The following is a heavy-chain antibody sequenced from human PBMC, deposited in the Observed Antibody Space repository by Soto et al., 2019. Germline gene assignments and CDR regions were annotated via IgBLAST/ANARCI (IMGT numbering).Heavy chain of an antibody. Sequence: GASVKVSCKTSGYSFTSYAIHWVRQAPGQRLEWMGWINVGNGKSRYSQMFQGRVAITRGTSATTAYMELSSLTFEDTAVYYCVRAGYSSTWDSYFDYWGQGTLVTVSS. V-gene: IGHV1-3*01. J-gene: IGHJ4*02. CDR1: GYSFTSYA. D-gene: IGHD6-13*01. CDR3: VRAGYSSTWDSYFDY. CDR2: INVGNGKS.